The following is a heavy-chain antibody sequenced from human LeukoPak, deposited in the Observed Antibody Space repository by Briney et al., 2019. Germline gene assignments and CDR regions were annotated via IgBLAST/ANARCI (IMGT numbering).Heavy chain of an antibody. CDR2: ISGSGGST. J-gene: IGHJ4*02. V-gene: IGHV3-23*01. D-gene: IGHD3-9*01. CDR3: ATHAPLRYFDWIHHPPDY. CDR1: GFTFSNYA. Sequence: PGGSLRLSCAASGFTFSNYAMSWVRQAPGKGPEWVSDISGSGGSTYYADSVKGRFTISRDNSKNTLYLQMNSLRAEGTAVYYCATHAPLRYFDWIHHPPDYWGQGTLVTVSS.